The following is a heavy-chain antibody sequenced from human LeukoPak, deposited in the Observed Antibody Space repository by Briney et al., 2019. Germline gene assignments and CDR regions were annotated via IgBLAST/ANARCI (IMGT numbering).Heavy chain of an antibody. CDR2: INHSGST. D-gene: IGHD6-19*01. CDR1: GGSFSGYY. CDR3: TRSHSSTLDY. V-gene: IGHV4-34*01. Sequence: SETLSLTCAVYGGSFSGYYWSWIRQPPGKGLEWIGEINHSGSTNYNPSLKSRVTISVDTSKNQFSLKPSSVTAADTAVYYCTRSHSSTLDYWGQGTLVTVSS. J-gene: IGHJ4*02.